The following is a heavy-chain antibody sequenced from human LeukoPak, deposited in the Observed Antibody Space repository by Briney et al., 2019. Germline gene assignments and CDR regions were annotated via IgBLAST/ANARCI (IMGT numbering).Heavy chain of an antibody. Sequence: SVEVACKASGRSFTTYAISWVRQAPGEGLEWMGGTIPLFGTTKYAQKFQDRVTITADDSMSTAYMELSSLTSEDTALYYCARGTWSDVGYYYYYYMDVWGKGTTVTVSS. J-gene: IGHJ6*03. CDR3: ARGTWSDVGYYYYYYMDV. CDR1: GRSFTTYA. D-gene: IGHD1-1*01. CDR2: TIPLFGTT. V-gene: IGHV1-69*13.